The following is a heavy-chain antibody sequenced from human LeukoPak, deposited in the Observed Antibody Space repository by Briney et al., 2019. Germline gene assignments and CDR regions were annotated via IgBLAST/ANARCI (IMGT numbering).Heavy chain of an antibody. J-gene: IGHJ6*03. CDR3: ARASVTYYYYYYMDV. D-gene: IGHD4-11*01. CDR1: GGSITNYY. Sequence: SETLSLTCTVSGGSITNYYWTWIRQPPGKGLEWIGYIHYSGSTNYNPSLKSRVTISVDTSKNQFSLKLSSVTAADTAVYYCARASVTYYYYYYMDVWGKGTTVTVSS. CDR2: IHYSGST. V-gene: IGHV4-59*01.